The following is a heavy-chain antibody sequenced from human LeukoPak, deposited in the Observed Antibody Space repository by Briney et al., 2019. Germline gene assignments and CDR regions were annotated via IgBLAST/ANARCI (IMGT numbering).Heavy chain of an antibody. CDR1: GGSISSSSYY. D-gene: IGHD1-26*01. Sequence: SETLSLTCTVSGGSISSSSYYWCWIRQPPGKGLEWLGSIYYSGSTYYNPSLKSRVTISVDTSKNQFSLKLSSVTAADTAVYYCARQPLNSGSYFDYWGQGTLVTVSS. CDR3: ARQPLNSGSYFDY. CDR2: IYYSGST. J-gene: IGHJ4*02. V-gene: IGHV4-39*01.